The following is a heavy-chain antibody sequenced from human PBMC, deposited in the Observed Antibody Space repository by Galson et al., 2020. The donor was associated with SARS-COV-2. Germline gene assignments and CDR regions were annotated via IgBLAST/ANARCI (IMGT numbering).Heavy chain of an antibody. J-gene: IGHJ6*02. CDR3: ARDQGYYYYGMDV. CDR1: GFTFSSYG. Sequence: GGSLRLSCAASGFTFSSYGMHWVRQAPGKGLEWVAVIWYDGSNKYYADSVKGRFTISRDNSKNTLYLQMNSLRAEDTAVYYWARDQGYYYYGMDVWGQGTTVTVSS. CDR2: IWYDGSNK. V-gene: IGHV3-33*01.